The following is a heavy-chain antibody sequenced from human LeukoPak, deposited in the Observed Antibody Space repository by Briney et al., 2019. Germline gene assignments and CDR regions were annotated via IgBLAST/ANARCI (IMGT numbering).Heavy chain of an antibody. D-gene: IGHD6-19*01. CDR1: GGSISSSSSY. CDR2: IYYSGSS. V-gene: IGHV4-39*07. J-gene: IGHJ5*02. CDR3: ARDPATYSSGWYGVRGNWFDP. Sequence: PSETLSLTCSVSGGSISSSSSYWGWIRQPPGKGLEWIGSIYYSGSSFDNPALKSRVTISVDTSKNQFSLKLSSVTAADTAVYYCARDPATYSSGWYGVRGNWFDPWGQGTLVTVSS.